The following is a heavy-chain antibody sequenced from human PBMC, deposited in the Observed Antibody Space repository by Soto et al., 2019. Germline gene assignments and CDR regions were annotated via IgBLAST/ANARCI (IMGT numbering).Heavy chain of an antibody. J-gene: IGHJ4*02. D-gene: IGHD1-26*01. CDR2: IDSYSTTT. CDR1: GFTSRSYA. CDR3: ARGGAMGVDY. Sequence: PGGSLRLSCAASGFTSRSYAMSWVRQAPGKGLVWVALIDSYSTTTNYADSVKGRFTISRDNAKNTVFLHLNSLTDEDTAVYCCARGGAMGVDYWGQGTLVTVSS. V-gene: IGHV3-74*01.